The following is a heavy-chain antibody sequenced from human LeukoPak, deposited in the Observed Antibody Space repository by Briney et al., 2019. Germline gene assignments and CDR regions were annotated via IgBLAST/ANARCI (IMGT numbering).Heavy chain of an antibody. CDR2: INHSGST. V-gene: IGHV4-34*01. D-gene: IGHD2-15*01. CDR1: GGSFSGYY. CDR3: ARLGYCSGGSCHTDY. Sequence: PSETLSLTCAVYGGSFSGYYWSWIRQPPGKGLEWIGEINHSGSTNYNPSLKSRVTISVDTSKNQFSLKLSSVTAADTAVYYCARLGYCSGGSCHTDYWGQGALVTVSS. J-gene: IGHJ4*02.